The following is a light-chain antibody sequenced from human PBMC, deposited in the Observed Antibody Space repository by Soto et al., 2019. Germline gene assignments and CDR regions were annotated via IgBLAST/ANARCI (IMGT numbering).Light chain of an antibody. CDR1: QIVLSN. J-gene: IGKJ4*01. CDR3: QQYNNWPVT. CDR2: GAS. V-gene: IGKV3-15*01. Sequence: EIVMTQSPATLSVSPGERITLSCRASQIVLSNLAWYQQKPGQAPRLLIYGASTRATGISARFSGSGSGTEFTLTIGSLQSEDFAVYYCQQYNNWPVTFGGGTRVEIK.